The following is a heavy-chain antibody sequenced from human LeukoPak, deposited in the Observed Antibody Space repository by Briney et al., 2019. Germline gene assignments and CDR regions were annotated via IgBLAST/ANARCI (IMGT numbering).Heavy chain of an antibody. CDR3: TTGPRGCSGGSCKGGDY. V-gene: IGHV3-15*01. D-gene: IGHD2-15*01. J-gene: IGHJ4*02. CDR2: IRSKTDGGTT. CDR1: GFIVSSNY. Sequence: PGGSLRLSCAASGFIVSSNYMSWVRQAPGKGLEWVGRIRSKTDGGTTDYAGPVKGRFIFSRDDSENTLYLQMNSLKTEDTGVYYCTTGPRGCSGGSCKGGDYWGQGTLVTVSS.